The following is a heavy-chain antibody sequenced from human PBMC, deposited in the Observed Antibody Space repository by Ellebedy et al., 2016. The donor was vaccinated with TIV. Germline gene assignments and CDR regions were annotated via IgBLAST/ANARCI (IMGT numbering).Heavy chain of an antibody. V-gene: IGHV4-59*08. CDR1: GGSIRSYY. D-gene: IGHD2-2*01. J-gene: IGHJ5*02. CDR3: ARLPAIPTSLAWFDP. CDR2: THYRVIS. Sequence: SETLSLXXTVSGGSIRSYYWSWIRQPPGKGLEWVGYTHYRVISKYNPSLNGRATMSVDTSKNQFSLKLTSVSAPDTAVYYCARLPAIPTSLAWFDPWGQGILVTVSS.